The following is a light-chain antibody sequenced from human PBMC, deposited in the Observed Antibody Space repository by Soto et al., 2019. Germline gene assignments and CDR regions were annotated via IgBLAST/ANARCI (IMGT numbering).Light chain of an antibody. CDR2: DAS. V-gene: IGKV1-5*02. J-gene: IGKJ5*01. CDR1: QTISSW. CDR3: QQYNSYSPIT. Sequence: DIQITQPRSTLSGTVKDSVSILYMASQTISSWLAWYQQKPGRAPQLLIYDASSLESGVPSRFSSSGSGTEFTLTISSLQPDDFAAYYCQQYNSYSPITFGQGTQLEIK.